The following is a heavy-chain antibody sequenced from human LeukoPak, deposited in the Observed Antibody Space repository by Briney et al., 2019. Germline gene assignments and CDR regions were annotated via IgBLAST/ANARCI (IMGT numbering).Heavy chain of an antibody. CDR1: GYTFTSYG. CDR3: ARGNYDYGEPHWFDP. V-gene: IGHV1-18*01. CDR2: ISAYNGNT. Sequence: ASVKVSCKASGYTFTSYGISWVRQAPGQGLEWMGWISAYNGNTNYAQKLQGRVTMTTDTSTSTAYMELRSLRSDDTAVYYCARGNYDYGEPHWFDPWGQGTLVTVSS. D-gene: IGHD4-17*01. J-gene: IGHJ5*02.